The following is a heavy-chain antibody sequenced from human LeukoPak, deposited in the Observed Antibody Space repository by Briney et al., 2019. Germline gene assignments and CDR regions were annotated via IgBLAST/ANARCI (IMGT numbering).Heavy chain of an antibody. CDR3: ARDRGRATWFDP. V-gene: IGHV3-11*05. CDR2: ISSSSSYT. J-gene: IGHJ5*02. D-gene: IGHD3-10*01. CDR1: GFTFSDYY. Sequence: GGSLRLSCAASGFTFSDYYMSWIRQAPGKGLEWVSYISSSSSYTNYADSVKGRFTISRDNAKNSLYLQMNSLRAEDTAVYYCARDRGRATWFDPWGQGTVVTVSS.